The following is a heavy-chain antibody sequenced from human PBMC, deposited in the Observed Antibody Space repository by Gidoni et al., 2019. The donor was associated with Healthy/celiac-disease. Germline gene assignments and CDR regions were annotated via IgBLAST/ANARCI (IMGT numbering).Heavy chain of an antibody. J-gene: IGHJ4*02. CDR2: INHSGST. CDR3: ARGTAVTTIDY. D-gene: IGHD4-17*01. V-gene: IGHV4-34*01. CDR1: GGSFSGYY. Sequence: QVQLQQWGAGLLKPSETLSLTCAVYGGSFSGYYWGWIRQPPGKGLEWIGEINHSGSTNYNPSLKSRVTISVDTSKNQFSLKLSSVTAADTAVYYCARGTAVTTIDYWGQGTLVTVSS.